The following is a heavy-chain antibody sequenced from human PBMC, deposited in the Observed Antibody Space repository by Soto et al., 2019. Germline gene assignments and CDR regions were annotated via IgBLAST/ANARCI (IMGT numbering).Heavy chain of an antibody. D-gene: IGHD7-27*01. Sequence: ASVQVSCKASEYTFTYYYMHWVRQAPGQGLEWMGWINPNSGGTNCAQKFQGRVTMTRDTSISTAYMELNRLISDDTAVYYCATGAASRGDYWGQGTLVTVSS. CDR2: INPNSGGT. CDR3: ATGAASRGDY. V-gene: IGHV1-2*02. J-gene: IGHJ4*02. CDR1: EYTFTYYY.